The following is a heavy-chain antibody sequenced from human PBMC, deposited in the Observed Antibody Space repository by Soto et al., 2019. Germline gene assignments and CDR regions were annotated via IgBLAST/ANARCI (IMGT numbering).Heavy chain of an antibody. CDR3: ATTRVGPCSSSICFSGIFDGMDV. CDR1: GFTISNYG. CDR2: ISYDGTIT. J-gene: IGHJ6*02. Sequence: QVQLVESGGGVVQPGRSLRLSCAASGFTISNYGMHWVRQAPGKGLEWVAVISYDGTITYYAGSVKGRFTISRDNSKNTLYLQMNSLRTEDTAVYYCATTRVGPCSSSICFSGIFDGMDVWGQGTTVTVSS. D-gene: IGHD2-2*01. V-gene: IGHV3-30-3*01.